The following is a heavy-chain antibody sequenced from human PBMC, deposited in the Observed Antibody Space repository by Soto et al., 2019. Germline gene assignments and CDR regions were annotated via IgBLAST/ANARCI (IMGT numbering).Heavy chain of an antibody. V-gene: IGHV3-23*01. CDR1: GLNISSYA. CDR3: ANFYPVVVIRRGAFDI. CDR2: ISGSGGST. J-gene: IGHJ3*02. D-gene: IGHD3-22*01. Sequence: PGGSLRLSCAASGLNISSYAMSWVRTATGKGLEWVSAISGSGGSTYYADSVKGRFTISRDNSKNTLYLQMNSLRAEDTAVYYCANFYPVVVIRRGAFDIWGQGTMVTVSS.